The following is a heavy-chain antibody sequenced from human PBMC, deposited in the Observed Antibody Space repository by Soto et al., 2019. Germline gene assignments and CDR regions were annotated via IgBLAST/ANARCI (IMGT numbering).Heavy chain of an antibody. CDR3: ARDDSSGWYYFDY. CDR2: TYYRSKWYN. Sequence: SQTLSLTCAISGDSVSRTSAGWNWIRQSPSRGFEWLGRTYYRSKWYNDYAVSVKSRITISPDTSKNQFSLQMNSVTPEDTAVYFCARDDSSGWYYFDYWGQGTLVTVSS. CDR1: GDSVSRTSAG. V-gene: IGHV6-1*01. D-gene: IGHD6-19*01. J-gene: IGHJ4*02.